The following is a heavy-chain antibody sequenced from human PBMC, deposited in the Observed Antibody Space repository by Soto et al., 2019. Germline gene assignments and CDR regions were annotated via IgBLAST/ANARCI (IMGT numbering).Heavy chain of an antibody. Sequence: QVHLVQSGAEVKKPGASVKVSCKASGYTFTSYGINWVREAPGQGLEWMGGISAHNRNTDYAQRLQGRVIVTSDTSTSTAYMELRRLISDATAVYYCARGRYGDYWGQGALVTVSS. CDR1: GYTFTSYG. D-gene: IGHD1-1*01. CDR3: ARGRYGDY. V-gene: IGHV1-18*01. J-gene: IGHJ4*02. CDR2: ISAHNRNT.